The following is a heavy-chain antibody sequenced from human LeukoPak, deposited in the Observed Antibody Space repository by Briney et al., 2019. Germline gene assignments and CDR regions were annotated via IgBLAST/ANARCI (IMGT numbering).Heavy chain of an antibody. Sequence: GGSLRLSCAASGFTFSSYSMNWVRQAPGKGLEWVSSISSSSSYIYYADSVKGRFTISRDNAKNSLYLQMNSLRAEDTAVYYCAREGSTYYYGSRMNHHWYFDLWGRGTLVTVSS. CDR2: ISSSSSYI. J-gene: IGHJ2*01. V-gene: IGHV3-21*01. CDR3: AREGSTYYYGSRMNHHWYFDL. CDR1: GFTFSSYS. D-gene: IGHD3-10*01.